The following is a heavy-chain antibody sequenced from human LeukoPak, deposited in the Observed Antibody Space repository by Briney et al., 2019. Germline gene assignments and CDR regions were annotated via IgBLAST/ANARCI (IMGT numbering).Heavy chain of an antibody. V-gene: IGHV3-48*04. CDR1: GFTFSSYT. Sequence: GGSLRLSCAASGFTFSSYTMNWVRQPPGKGLEWVSNIGTSSTTIYYADSVKGRFTISRDNAKNSLYLQMNSLRAEDTAVYYCARGGDSGYDSRFDYWGQGTLVTVSS. CDR3: ARGGDSGYDSRFDY. J-gene: IGHJ4*02. CDR2: IGTSSTTI. D-gene: IGHD5-12*01.